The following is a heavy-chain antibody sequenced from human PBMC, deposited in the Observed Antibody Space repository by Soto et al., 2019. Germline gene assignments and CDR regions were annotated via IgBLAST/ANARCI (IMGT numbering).Heavy chain of an antibody. Sequence: EVQLVETGGGLIQPGGSLRLSCAASGFTVGSNLMNWVRQAPGKGLEWVSILYTGGSTYFADSVRGRFTISGDNSKNTGYLEMNSLRVEDTAVYYCASGRWWGYLYDYWGEGTLVTVS. CDR3: ASGRWWGYLYDY. D-gene: IGHD2-8*02. CDR1: GFTVGSNL. J-gene: IGHJ4*02. CDR2: LYTGGST. V-gene: IGHV3-53*02.